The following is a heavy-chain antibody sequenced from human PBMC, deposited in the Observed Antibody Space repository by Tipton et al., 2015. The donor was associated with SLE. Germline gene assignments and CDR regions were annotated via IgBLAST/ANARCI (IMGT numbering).Heavy chain of an antibody. CDR2: IYYSGST. J-gene: IGHJ4*02. CDR1: GGSISSSSYY. D-gene: IGHD3-16*01. Sequence: TLSLTCTVSGGSISSSSYYWGWIRQPPGKGLEWIGSIYYSGSTYYNPSLKSRVTISVDTPKNQFSLKLSSVTAADTAVYYCARGDGLYWGQGTLVTVSS. CDR3: ARGDGLY. V-gene: IGHV4-39*01.